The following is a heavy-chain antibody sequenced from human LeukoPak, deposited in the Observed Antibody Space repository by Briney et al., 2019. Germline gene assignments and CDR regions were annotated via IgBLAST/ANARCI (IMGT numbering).Heavy chain of an antibody. CDR1: GFTVSSNY. Sequence: GGSLRLSCAASGFTVSSNYMSWVRQAPGKGLEWVSVIYSGGSTYYADSVKGRFTISRDNSKNTVSMQMISLRAEDTAVYYCAAYGSGSPPYSFNYWGQGTLVPVSS. V-gene: IGHV3-53*01. J-gene: IGHJ4*02. CDR3: AAYGSGSPPYSFNY. D-gene: IGHD3-10*01. CDR2: IYSGGST.